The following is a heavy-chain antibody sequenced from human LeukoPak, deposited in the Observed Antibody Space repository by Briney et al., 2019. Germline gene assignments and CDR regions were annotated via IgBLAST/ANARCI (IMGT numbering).Heavy chain of an antibody. J-gene: IGHJ4*02. CDR2: IYAGDSDI. Sequence: GESLKISCKGSGYSFTTYWIGWVRQMPGKGLEWMGIIYAGDSDIRYSPSFQGQITISVDKSISTTYLQWSSLKASDNAIYYCARLGATGSGGYFYYFDDWGQGTLVTVSS. CDR3: ARLGATGSGGYFYYFDD. D-gene: IGHD3-10*01. CDR1: GYSFTTYW. V-gene: IGHV5-51*01.